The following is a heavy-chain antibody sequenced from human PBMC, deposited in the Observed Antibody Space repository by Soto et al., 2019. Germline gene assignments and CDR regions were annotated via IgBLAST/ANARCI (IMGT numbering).Heavy chain of an antibody. D-gene: IGHD6-19*01. CDR2: IYWDDDK. V-gene: IGHV2-5*02. J-gene: IGHJ4*02. Sequence: QITLNESGPTLVKPTQPLTLTCTFSGFSFSTSQVGVGWIRQPPGKAQEGLALIYWDDDKRYSPSLRSRLSITKDTSKNQVVLTMTNMDPVDTATYYCAHRPGGYLSGWDNGYFDYWGRGALVTVSS. CDR3: AHRPGGYLSGWDNGYFDY. CDR1: GFSFSTSQVG.